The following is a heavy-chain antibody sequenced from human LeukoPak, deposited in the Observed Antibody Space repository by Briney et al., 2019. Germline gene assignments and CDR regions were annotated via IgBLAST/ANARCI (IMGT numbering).Heavy chain of an antibody. J-gene: IGHJ4*02. CDR2: ISSSSYI. CDR1: GFTFSSYS. CDR3: AKDRKGKGSVFDY. D-gene: IGHD3-10*01. V-gene: IGHV3-21*04. Sequence: PGGSLRLSCAASGFTFSSYSMNWVRQAPGKGLEWVSSISSSSYIYYADSVKGRFTISRDNAKNSLYLQMNSLRAEDTAVYYCAKDRKGKGSVFDYWGQGTLVTVSS.